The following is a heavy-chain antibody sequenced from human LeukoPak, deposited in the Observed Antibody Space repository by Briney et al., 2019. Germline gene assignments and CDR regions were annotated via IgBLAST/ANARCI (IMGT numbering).Heavy chain of an antibody. V-gene: IGHV4-61*02. J-gene: IGHJ6*03. CDR3: ARGRWFGELLMDV. CDR1: GGSISSGSYY. CDR2: IYTSGST. Sequence: SETLSLTCNVSGGSISSGSYYWSWIRQPAGKGLEWIGRIYTSGSTNYNPSLKSRVTISVDTSKNQFSLKLSSVTAADTAVYYCARGRWFGELLMDVWGKGTTVTVSS. D-gene: IGHD3-10*01.